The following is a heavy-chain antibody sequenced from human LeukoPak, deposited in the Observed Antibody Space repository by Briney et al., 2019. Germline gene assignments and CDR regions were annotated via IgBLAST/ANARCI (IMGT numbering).Heavy chain of an antibody. Sequence: ASVKVSCKASGYTFTGYYMRWVRQAPGQGLEWMGWINPNSGGTNYAQKFQGRVTMTRGTSISTAYMELSRLRSDDTAVYYCARGRGLRYFDWLSQYWGQGTLVTVSS. D-gene: IGHD3-9*01. V-gene: IGHV1-2*02. CDR2: INPNSGGT. J-gene: IGHJ4*02. CDR3: ARGRGLRYFDWLSQY. CDR1: GYTFTGYY.